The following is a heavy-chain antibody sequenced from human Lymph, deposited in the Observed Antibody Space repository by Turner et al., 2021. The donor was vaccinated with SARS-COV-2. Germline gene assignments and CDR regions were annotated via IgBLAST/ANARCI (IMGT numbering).Heavy chain of an antibody. CDR1: GFTFSEYA. CDR3: AKGRRFGMDV. CDR2: SSWNSGSI. V-gene: IGHV3-9*01. Sequence: EVQLVESGGGLVQPGGSLSLSCAASGFTFSEYAMHWVRQAPGKGMEWVTGSSWNSGSIGYADSVKGRFTISRDNAKNSLYLQMNSLRAEDTALYYCAKGRRFGMDVWGQGTTVTVSS. J-gene: IGHJ6*02.